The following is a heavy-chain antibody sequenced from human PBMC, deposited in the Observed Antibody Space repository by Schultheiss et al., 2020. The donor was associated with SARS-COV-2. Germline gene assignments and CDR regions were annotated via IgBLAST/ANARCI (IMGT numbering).Heavy chain of an antibody. J-gene: IGHJ4*02. Sequence: SETLSLTCTVSGGSISSSSYYWGWIRQPPGKGLEWIGYISYTGTTKYSPSLKSRLAMSVDTSKNQFSLKLSSVTAADTAVYYCARGDGYFDYWGQGILVTVSS. D-gene: IGHD5-24*01. CDR1: GGSISSSSYY. V-gene: IGHV4-39*07. CDR3: ARGDGYFDY. CDR2: ISYTGTT.